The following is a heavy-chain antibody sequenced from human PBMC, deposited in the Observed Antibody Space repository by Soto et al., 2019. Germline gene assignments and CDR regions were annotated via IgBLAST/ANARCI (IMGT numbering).Heavy chain of an antibody. D-gene: IGHD3-9*01. CDR1: GYTFTSYG. V-gene: IGHV1-8*01. CDR3: ARAILRYFDFVP. CDR2: MNPNSGNT. Sequence: EASVKVSCKASGYTFTSYGINWVRQATGQGLEWMGWMNPNSGNTGYAQKFQGRVTMTRNTSISTAYMELSSLRSEDTAVYYCARAILRYFDFVPWGQGTLVTVSS. J-gene: IGHJ5*02.